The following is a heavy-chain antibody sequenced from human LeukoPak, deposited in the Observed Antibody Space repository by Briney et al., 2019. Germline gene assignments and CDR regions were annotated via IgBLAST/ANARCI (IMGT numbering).Heavy chain of an antibody. CDR3: AILGYCSSTSCYGTYGMDV. V-gene: IGHV3-33*01. CDR2: IWYDGSNK. D-gene: IGHD2-2*01. J-gene: IGHJ6*02. CDR1: GFTFSSYG. Sequence: GGSLRLSCAASGFTFSSYGMHWVRQAPGKGLEWVAVIWYDGSNKYYADSVKGRFTISRDNSKNTLYLQMNSLRAEDTAVYYCAILGYCSSTSCYGTYGMDVWGQGTTVTVSS.